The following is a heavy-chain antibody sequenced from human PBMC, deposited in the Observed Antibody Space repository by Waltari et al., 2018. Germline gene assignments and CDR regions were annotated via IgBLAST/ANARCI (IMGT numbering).Heavy chain of an antibody. CDR3: ATYIGASVGTAAFDV. J-gene: IGHJ3*01. Sequence: QLQLQESGPGLVKPSETLSLTCSVSGVSITSTSHYWGWIRQPPGQGLEWIGTMSYSGATYSSPSLKRRVTISRDTSKNQLSLKLGSVTAADTAVYYCATYIGASVGTAAFDVWGQGTMVTVSS. CDR1: GVSITSTSHY. D-gene: IGHD5-12*01. V-gene: IGHV4-39*01. CDR2: MSYSGAT.